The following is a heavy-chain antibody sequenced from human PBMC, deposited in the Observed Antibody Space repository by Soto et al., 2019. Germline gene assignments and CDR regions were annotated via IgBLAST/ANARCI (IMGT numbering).Heavy chain of an antibody. D-gene: IGHD6-19*01. CDR3: ASRAGKVHGFGGLFDF. J-gene: IGHJ4*02. CDR1: GYTFTTYD. Sequence: SVKVSCKASGYTFTTYDINWVRQAPGQALEWVGWINTYNGNTNYAQKLQGRITMTTDTSTSTAYMELKSLRSDDTAVYYCASRAGKVHGFGGLFDFWGQGTLVTVSA. V-gene: IGHV1-18*04. CDR2: INTYNGNT.